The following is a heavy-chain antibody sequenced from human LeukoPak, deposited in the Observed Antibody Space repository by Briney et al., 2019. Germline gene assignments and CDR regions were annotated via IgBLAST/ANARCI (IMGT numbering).Heavy chain of an antibody. CDR2: SGGDGRT. D-gene: IGHD5-18*01. Sequence: GGSLRLSCSASGFPLSIYGMNWVRQAPGKGLEWVSVSGGDGRTYYADSVRGRFTISRDDSKNTLYLQMNSLRAEDTAVYYCAKAQLGGYNYAPLDSWGQGTLVTVSS. V-gene: IGHV3-23*01. CDR1: GFPLSIYG. CDR3: AKAQLGGYNYAPLDS. J-gene: IGHJ4*02.